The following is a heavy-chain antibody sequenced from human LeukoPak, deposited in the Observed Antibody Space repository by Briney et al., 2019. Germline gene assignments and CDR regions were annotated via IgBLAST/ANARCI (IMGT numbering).Heavy chain of an antibody. V-gene: IGHV4-61*01. Sequence: KPSETLSLTCTVSGGSVSSGSYYWSWIRQPPGKGLEWIGYIYYSGSTNYNPSLKSRVTISVDTSKNQFSLKLSSVTAADTAVYYCARDNLRYCSGGSCYALFDYWGQGTLVTVSS. J-gene: IGHJ4*02. D-gene: IGHD2-15*01. CDR1: GGSVSSGSYY. CDR2: IYYSGST. CDR3: ARDNLRYCSGGSCYALFDY.